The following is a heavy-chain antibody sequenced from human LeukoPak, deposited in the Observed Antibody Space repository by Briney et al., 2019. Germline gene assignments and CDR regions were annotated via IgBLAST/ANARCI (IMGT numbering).Heavy chain of an antibody. CDR2: IYHSGST. CDR1: GGSFSGYY. J-gene: IGHJ3*02. D-gene: IGHD1-26*01. CDR3: ARDRGGSYWGDALDI. Sequence: PSETLSLTCAVYGGSFSGYYWSWIRQPPGKGLELIGYIYHSGSTNYNPSLKSRVTISVDTSNNELSLKLSSVTAADTAVYYCARDRGGSYWGDALDIWGQGTMVTVSS. V-gene: IGHV4-59*01.